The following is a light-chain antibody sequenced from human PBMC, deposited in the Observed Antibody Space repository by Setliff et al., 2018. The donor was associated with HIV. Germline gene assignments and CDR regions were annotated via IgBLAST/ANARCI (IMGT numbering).Light chain of an antibody. CDR2: EVN. CDR1: SSDVGGFSY. CDR3: SSYAGSKNV. J-gene: IGLJ1*01. V-gene: IGLV2-8*01. Sequence: SALTQPRSVSGSPGQSVTISCTGTSSDVGGFSYVSWYQQHPGKAPKLMIYEVNKRPSGVPDRFSGSKSGNTASLTVSGLQAEDEAEYYCSSYAGSKNVFGTGTKVTVL.